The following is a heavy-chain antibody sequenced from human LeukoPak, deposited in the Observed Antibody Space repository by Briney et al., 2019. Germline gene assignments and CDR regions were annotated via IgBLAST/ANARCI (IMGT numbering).Heavy chain of an antibody. V-gene: IGHV3-21*01. Sequence: ETLSLTCTVSGGSISSYYWSWIRQPPGKGLEWVSSISSSSSYIYYADSVKGRFTISRDNAKNSLYLQMNSLRAEDTAVYYCARDLDNYYYDSSGYEGGDYWGQGTLVTVSS. CDR3: ARDLDNYYYDSSGYEGGDY. J-gene: IGHJ4*02. CDR1: GGSISSYY. CDR2: ISSSSSYI. D-gene: IGHD3-22*01.